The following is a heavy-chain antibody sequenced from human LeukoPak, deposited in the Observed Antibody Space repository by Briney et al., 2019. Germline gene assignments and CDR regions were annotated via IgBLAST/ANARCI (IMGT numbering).Heavy chain of an antibody. D-gene: IGHD3-10*01. V-gene: IGHV1-2*02. CDR2: INPNSGGT. CDR3: AGDQMSSSGRGIRFDWLDP. J-gene: IGHJ5*02. CDR1: GYRFTGYF. Sequence: ASVKVSCKASGYRFTGYFIHWVRQAPGQGLEWMGWINPNSGGTKSAQKFQGRVTITRDTSTSTIYMDLSTLTSDDTAIYYCAGDQMSSSGRGIRFDWLDPWGQGTLVTVSS.